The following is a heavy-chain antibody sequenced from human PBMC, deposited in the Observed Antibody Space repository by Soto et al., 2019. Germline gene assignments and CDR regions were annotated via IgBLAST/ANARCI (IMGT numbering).Heavy chain of an antibody. CDR2: IYYSGST. D-gene: IGHD6-25*01. V-gene: IGHV4-61*01. Sequence: PSETLSLTCTVSGGSVSSGSYYWSWIRQPPGKGLEWIGYIYYSGSTNYNPSLKSRVTISVDTSKNQFSLKLSSVTAADTAGYYCARSLTPFEPVELAAPGRVDDWGQGTLVTVSS. J-gene: IGHJ4*02. CDR3: ARSLTPFEPVELAAPGRVDD. CDR1: GGSVSSGSYY.